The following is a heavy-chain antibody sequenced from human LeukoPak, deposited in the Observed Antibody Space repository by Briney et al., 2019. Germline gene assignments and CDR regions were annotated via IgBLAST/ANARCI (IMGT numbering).Heavy chain of an antibody. V-gene: IGHV3-74*01. D-gene: IGHD4-11*01. CDR2: INSGGSST. J-gene: IGHJ6*02. CDR1: GFTFSSYW. Sequence: PGGSLRLPCAASGFTFSSYWMHWVRQAPGKGLVWVSRINSGGSSTSYADSVKGRFTISRDNAKNTLYLQMNSLRAEDTALYYCASLGYSKGYYYGMDVWGQGTTVTVSS. CDR3: ASLGYSKGYYYGMDV.